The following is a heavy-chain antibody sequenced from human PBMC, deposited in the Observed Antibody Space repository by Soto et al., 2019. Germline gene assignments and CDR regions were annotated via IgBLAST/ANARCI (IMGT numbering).Heavy chain of an antibody. CDR3: ARDGVLRFLEWYGYYYYYGMDV. Sequence: SETLSLTCTVSGGSISSYYWSWIRQPAGKGLEWIGRIYTSGSTNYNPSLKSRVTMSVDTSKNPVSPKLSSVTAADTAVYYCARDGVLRFLEWYGYYYYYGMDVWGQGTTVTVSS. J-gene: IGHJ6*02. D-gene: IGHD3-3*01. CDR1: GGSISSYY. V-gene: IGHV4-4*07. CDR2: IYTSGST.